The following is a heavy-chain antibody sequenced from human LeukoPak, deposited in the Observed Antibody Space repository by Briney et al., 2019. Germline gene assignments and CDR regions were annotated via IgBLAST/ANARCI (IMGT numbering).Heavy chain of an antibody. J-gene: IGHJ6*03. CDR3: ARRIVGSGAYYYYYYMDV. Sequence: PSETLSLTCTVSGGSISGYYWSWIRQPPGKGQEWIGYISYSGSTNYNPSLRSRVTISVDTSKNQFSLKLSSVTAADTAVYYCARRIVGSGAYYYYYYMDVWGKGTTVTVSS. D-gene: IGHD1-26*01. CDR1: GGSISGYY. CDR2: ISYSGST. V-gene: IGHV4-59*01.